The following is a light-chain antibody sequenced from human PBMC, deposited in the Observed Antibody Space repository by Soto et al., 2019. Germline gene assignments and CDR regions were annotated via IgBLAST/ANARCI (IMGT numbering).Light chain of an antibody. Sequence: EIVLTQSPATLSLSPGERATLSCRASQSVSSYLAWYQQKPGQAPRLLIYDASNRATGIPARFSGSGSGTDFTLTVSSLEPEEFAVYYCQHRSNWAFGQGTKVEIK. CDR3: QHRSNWA. CDR2: DAS. CDR1: QSVSSY. J-gene: IGKJ1*01. V-gene: IGKV3-11*01.